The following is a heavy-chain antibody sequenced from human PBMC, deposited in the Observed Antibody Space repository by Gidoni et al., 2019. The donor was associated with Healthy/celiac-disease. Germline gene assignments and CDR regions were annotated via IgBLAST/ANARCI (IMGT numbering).Heavy chain of an antibody. CDR1: GFPFSRYS. CDR3: ARELGYCSGGSCFVNWFDP. D-gene: IGHD2-15*01. Sequence: VQLVESGGGLVQPGGSLRLSCAASGFPFSRYSMNWVRQAPGKGLEWVSYIRSSSSTIYYADSVKGRFTISRDNAKNSLYLQMNSLRAEDTAVYYCARELGYCSGGSCFVNWFDPWGQGTLVTVSS. J-gene: IGHJ5*02. CDR2: IRSSSSTI. V-gene: IGHV3-48*01.